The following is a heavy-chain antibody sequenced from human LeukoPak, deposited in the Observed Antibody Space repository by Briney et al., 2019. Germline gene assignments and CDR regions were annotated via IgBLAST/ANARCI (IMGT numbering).Heavy chain of an antibody. Sequence: PGGSLRLSCAASGFTFDNYRMSWVRQAPGKGLESVSTVNADGGNTYYADSVKGRFTISRDNSKSTLILQMNSLRVEDTALYYCTKRVKYGGTWDHFADWGQGTLVTVSS. V-gene: IGHV3-23*01. CDR2: VNADGGNT. CDR1: GFTFDNYR. CDR3: TKRVKYGGTWDHFAD. D-gene: IGHD1-26*01. J-gene: IGHJ4*02.